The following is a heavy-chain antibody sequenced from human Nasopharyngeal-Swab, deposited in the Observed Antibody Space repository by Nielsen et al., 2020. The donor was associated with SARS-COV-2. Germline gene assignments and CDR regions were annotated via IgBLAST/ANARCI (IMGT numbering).Heavy chain of an antibody. CDR1: GFTFSDAW. Sequence: GESLKISCAASGFTFSDAWMSWVRQAPGKGLEWVGRIKSKTDGGTTDYAAPVKGRFTISRDDSKNTLYLQMNSLKTEDTAMYYCTARSYYFDYWGQGTLVTVSS. CDR2: IKSKTDGGTT. CDR3: TARSYYFDY. V-gene: IGHV3-15*01. J-gene: IGHJ4*02. D-gene: IGHD6-19*01.